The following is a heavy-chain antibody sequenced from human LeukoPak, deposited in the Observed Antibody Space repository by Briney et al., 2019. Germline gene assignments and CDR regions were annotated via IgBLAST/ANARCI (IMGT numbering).Heavy chain of an antibody. CDR1: GGSISGYY. V-gene: IGHV4-4*07. CDR3: ARHSGSGSSNFDY. D-gene: IGHD3-10*01. J-gene: IGHJ4*02. CDR2: IYTSGST. Sequence: SETLSLTCTVSGGSISGYYWSWIRQPAGKGLEWIGRIYTSGSTYYNPSLKSRVTISVDTSKNQFSLKLSSVTAADTAVYYCARHSGSGSSNFDYWGQGTLVTVSS.